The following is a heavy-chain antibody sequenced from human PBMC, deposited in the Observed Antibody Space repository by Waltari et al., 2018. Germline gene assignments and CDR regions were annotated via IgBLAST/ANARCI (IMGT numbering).Heavy chain of an antibody. D-gene: IGHD1-26*01. CDR3: AKTSPKVNKGWELRYYFDY. CDR2: IYCGGST. Sequence: EVQLLVFGGRLVQPGGSLRLSWVASGFTFSSYAMSWVRLASANGLEWVTVIYCGGSTYYADSVKGRFTITRDNSKNTLYLQMNSLRAEDTAVYYCAKTSPKVNKGWELRYYFDYWGQGTLVTVSS. V-gene: IGHV3-23*03. J-gene: IGHJ4*02. CDR1: GFTFSSYA.